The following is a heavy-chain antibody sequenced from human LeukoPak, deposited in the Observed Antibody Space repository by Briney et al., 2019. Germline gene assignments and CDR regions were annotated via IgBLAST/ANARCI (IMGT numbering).Heavy chain of an antibody. CDR2: MNPNSGNT. J-gene: IGHJ6*02. Sequence: ASVKVSCKASGYTFTSYDINWVRQATGQGLEWMGWMNPNSGNTGYAQKFQGRVTMTRNTSISTAYMELSSLRSEDTAVYYCARGRHSSSWYDYYYYGMDVWGQGTTVTVSS. V-gene: IGHV1-8*01. CDR1: GYTFTSYD. CDR3: ARGRHSSSWYDYYYYGMDV. D-gene: IGHD6-13*01.